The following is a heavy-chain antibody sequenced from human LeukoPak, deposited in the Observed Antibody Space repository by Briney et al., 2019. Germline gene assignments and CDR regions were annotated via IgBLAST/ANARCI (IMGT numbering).Heavy chain of an antibody. J-gene: IGHJ3*02. CDR2: IYYSGST. CDR3: ARLMRITMMEDAFDI. Sequence: PETLSLTCTVSDNSISNYCWSWIRQPPGKELEWIGYIYYSGSTNYNPSLKSRVTISVDTSKNQFSLKLSSVTAADTAVYYCARLMRITMMEDAFDIWGQGTMVTVSS. V-gene: IGHV4-59*01. D-gene: IGHD3-22*01. CDR1: DNSISNYC.